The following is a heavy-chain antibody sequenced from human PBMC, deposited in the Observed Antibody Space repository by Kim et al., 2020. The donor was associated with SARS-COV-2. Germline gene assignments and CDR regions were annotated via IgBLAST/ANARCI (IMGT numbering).Heavy chain of an antibody. CDR3: ARFSSSLGGY. V-gene: IGHV3-7*03. Sequence: GGSLRLSCAASGFTFSDYWMTWVRQAPGKGLEWVANITHDGREKYYLDSLKGRFTISRDNAKNSLYLQMNSLRAEDTAGYYCARFSSSLGGYWGQGTLVT. D-gene: IGHD6-13*01. CDR2: ITHDGREK. CDR1: GFTFSDYW. J-gene: IGHJ4*02.